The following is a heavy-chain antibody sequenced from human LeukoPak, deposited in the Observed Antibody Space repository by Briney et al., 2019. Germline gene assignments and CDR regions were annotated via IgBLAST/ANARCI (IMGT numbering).Heavy chain of an antibody. CDR3: TRPNYGDYVKSFGY. Sequence: GGSLRLSCAASGFTFSSYAMHWVRQASGKGLEWVGRIRGKANSYATAYAASVKGRFTISRDDSKNTAYLQMNSLKTEDTAVYYCTRPNYGDYVKSFGYWGQGTLVTVSS. D-gene: IGHD4-17*01. CDR2: IRGKANSYAT. V-gene: IGHV3-73*01. CDR1: GFTFSSYA. J-gene: IGHJ4*02.